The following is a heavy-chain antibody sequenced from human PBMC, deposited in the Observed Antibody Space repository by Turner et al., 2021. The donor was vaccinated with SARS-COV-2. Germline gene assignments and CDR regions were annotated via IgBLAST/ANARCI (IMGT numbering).Heavy chain of an antibody. CDR1: GFTFSSYW. Sequence: EGQLVASGGGLVQPGGSLGLACAASGFTFSSYWMSWVRQAPGKGLEWVANIKQDGSEKYVDSVKGRFTISRDNAKNSRYLQMNSMRAEDTAVYYCARLHTSSWYFDYWGQGTLVTVSS. CDR3: ARLHTSSWYFDY. V-gene: IGHV3-7*03. D-gene: IGHD6-13*01. J-gene: IGHJ4*02. CDR2: IKQDGSEK.